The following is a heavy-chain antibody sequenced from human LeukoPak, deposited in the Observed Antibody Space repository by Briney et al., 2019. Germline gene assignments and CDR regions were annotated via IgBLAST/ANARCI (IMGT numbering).Heavy chain of an antibody. CDR2: ISDTGSTI. CDR1: GFTFSSYE. D-gene: IGHD4-23*01. V-gene: IGHV3-48*03. J-gene: IGHJ4*02. CDR3: ARDDYGGIDY. Sequence: PGGSLRLSCAASGFTFSSYELNWVRQAPGKGLEWVSYISDTGSTIYYADSVEGRFTISRDNAKNSLYLQMNSLRAEDTAVYYCARDDYGGIDYWGQGTLVTVSS.